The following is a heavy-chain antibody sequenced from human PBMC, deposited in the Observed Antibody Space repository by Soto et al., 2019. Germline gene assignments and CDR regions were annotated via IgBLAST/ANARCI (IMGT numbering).Heavy chain of an antibody. J-gene: IGHJ6*02. Sequence: ASVKVSCKASGYTFTSYGISWVRQAPGQGLEWMGWISAYNGNTNYAQKLQGRVTMTTDTSTSTAYMELRSLRSDDTAVYYCARVEYSSSWSIHDYYYYGMDVWGQGTTVTVSS. V-gene: IGHV1-18*01. CDR2: ISAYNGNT. D-gene: IGHD6-13*01. CDR3: ARVEYSSSWSIHDYYYYGMDV. CDR1: GYTFTSYG.